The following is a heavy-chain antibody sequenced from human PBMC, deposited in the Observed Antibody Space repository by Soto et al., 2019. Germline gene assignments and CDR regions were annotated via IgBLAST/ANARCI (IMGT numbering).Heavy chain of an antibody. CDR2: IYYSGST. CDR1: GGSISSGGYY. Sequence: SETLSLTCTVSGGSISSGGYYWSWIRQHPGKGLEWIGCIYYSGSTYYNPSLKSRVTISVDTSKNQFSLKLSSVTAADTAVYYCARAWFEMVFGELSFNWFDPWGQGTLVTVSS. J-gene: IGHJ5*02. D-gene: IGHD3-10*01. CDR3: ARAWFEMVFGELSFNWFDP. V-gene: IGHV4-31*03.